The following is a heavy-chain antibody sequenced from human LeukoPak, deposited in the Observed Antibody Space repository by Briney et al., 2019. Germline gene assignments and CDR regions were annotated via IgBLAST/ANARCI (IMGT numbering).Heavy chain of an antibody. J-gene: IGHJ5*02. CDR1: GCTFSSYG. V-gene: IGHV3-23*01. Sequence: GGSLTLSCAASGCTFSSYGMSWGRQAPARGLEGVSGISGSGGSTYYADSVKGRFTMSGDNSKNTLYLQMNSLTAEDTAVYYCAKVGTIVAPAWGQGKLVTVSS. D-gene: IGHD5-12*01. CDR2: ISGSGGST. CDR3: AKVGTIVAPA.